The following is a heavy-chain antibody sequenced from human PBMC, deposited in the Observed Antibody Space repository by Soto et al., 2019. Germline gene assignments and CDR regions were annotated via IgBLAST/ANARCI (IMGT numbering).Heavy chain of an antibody. J-gene: IGHJ4*02. CDR1: GYTFTSYA. Sequence: ASVKVSCKASGYTFTSYAMHWVRQAPGQRLEWMGWINAGNGNTKYSQKFQGRVTITRDTSASTAYMELSSLRSEDTAVYYCARDYVRPHYYYDYVWGSYRSSIFDYWGQGTLVTVSS. D-gene: IGHD3-16*02. V-gene: IGHV1-3*01. CDR3: ARDYVRPHYYYDYVWGSYRSSIFDY. CDR2: INAGNGNT.